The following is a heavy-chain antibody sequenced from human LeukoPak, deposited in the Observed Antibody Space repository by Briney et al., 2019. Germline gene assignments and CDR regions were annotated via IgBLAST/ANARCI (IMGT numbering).Heavy chain of an antibody. CDR2: IWYDGSNK. CDR1: GFTFSNYA. D-gene: IGHD6-6*01. V-gene: IGHV3-33*08. Sequence: PGRSLRLSCAASGFTFSNYAMHWVRQAPGKGLEWVAVIWYDGSNKYYADSVKGRFTISRDNSKNTLYLQMNSLRAEDTAVYYCARALTSSIAARLGYWGQGTLVTVSS. J-gene: IGHJ4*02. CDR3: ARALTSSIAARLGY.